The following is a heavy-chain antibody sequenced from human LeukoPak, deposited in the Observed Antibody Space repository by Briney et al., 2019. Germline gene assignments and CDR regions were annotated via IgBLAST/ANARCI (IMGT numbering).Heavy chain of an antibody. J-gene: IGHJ6*03. V-gene: IGHV4-34*01. CDR2: INHSGTT. CDR3: ASNGGYCSGASCRYYYFYMDV. CDR1: GGSFSGYY. D-gene: IGHD2-15*01. Sequence: SETLSLTCAVYGGSFSGYYRSWIRQPPGKGLEWIGEINHSGTTNYNPSLESRVTISADTSMSQFSLKLRSVNAADTAVYYCASNGGYCSGASCRYYYFYMDVWGKGTTVTVSS.